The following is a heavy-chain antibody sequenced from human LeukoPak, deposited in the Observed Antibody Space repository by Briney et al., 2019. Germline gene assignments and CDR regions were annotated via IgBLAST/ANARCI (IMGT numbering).Heavy chain of an antibody. D-gene: IGHD3-22*01. Sequence: PGGSLGLSCAASGFTFSSYAMSWVRQAPGKGLEWVSAISGSGGSTYYADSVKGRFTISRDNSKNTLYLQMNSLRAEDTAVYYCAKDQLSYYYDSSGYNYFDYWGQGTLVTVSS. CDR1: GFTFSSYA. CDR3: AKDQLSYYYDSSGYNYFDY. CDR2: ISGSGGST. J-gene: IGHJ4*02. V-gene: IGHV3-23*01.